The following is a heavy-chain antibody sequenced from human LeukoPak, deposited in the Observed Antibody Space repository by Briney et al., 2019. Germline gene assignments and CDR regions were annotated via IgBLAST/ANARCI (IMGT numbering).Heavy chain of an antibody. V-gene: IGHV3-30*04. J-gene: IGHJ5*02. Sequence: GGSLRLSCAASGFAFSTYAMHWVRQAPGRGLEWVAVISYDGSNKYYPDSVKGRFTTPRDNSKNTLYLQMNSLRAEDTAVYYCARSSVAVADPNWFDPWGQGTLVTVSS. CDR3: ARSSVAVADPNWFDP. CDR2: ISYDGSNK. CDR1: GFAFSTYA. D-gene: IGHD6-19*01.